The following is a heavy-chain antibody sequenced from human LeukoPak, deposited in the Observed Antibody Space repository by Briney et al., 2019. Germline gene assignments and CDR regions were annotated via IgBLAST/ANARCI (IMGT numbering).Heavy chain of an antibody. D-gene: IGHD2-15*01. Sequence: GGSLRLSCAASGFTFSSYSMNWVRQAPGKGLEWVSSISSSSSYIYYADSVKGRFTISRDNAKNSLYLQMNSLRAEDTAVYYCARGVVYCSGGSCHHDAFDIWGQGTMVTVSS. J-gene: IGHJ3*02. V-gene: IGHV3-21*01. CDR3: ARGVVYCSGGSCHHDAFDI. CDR2: ISSSSSYI. CDR1: GFTFSSYS.